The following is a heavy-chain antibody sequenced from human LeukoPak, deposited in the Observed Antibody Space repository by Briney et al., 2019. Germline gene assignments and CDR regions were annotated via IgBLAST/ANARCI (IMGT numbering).Heavy chain of an antibody. V-gene: IGHV3-74*01. CDR1: GFTFSSYW. J-gene: IGHJ4*02. CDR3: ARDQLYCSGGYCYKDY. Sequence: GGSLRLSCAASGFTFSSYWMHWVRQAPGKGLVWVSRIKSDGSSTSYADSVKGRFTISRDNAMNTLYLQMNSLRAEDTAVYYCARDQLYCSGGYCYKDYWGQGTLVTVSS. CDR2: IKSDGSST. D-gene: IGHD2-15*01.